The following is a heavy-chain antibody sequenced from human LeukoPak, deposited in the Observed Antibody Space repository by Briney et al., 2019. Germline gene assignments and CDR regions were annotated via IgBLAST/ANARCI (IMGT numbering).Heavy chain of an antibody. D-gene: IGHD3-10*01. J-gene: IGHJ6*02. Sequence: PGGSLGLSCAASGFTFSSYSMNWVRQAPGKGLEWVSSISTSSSYIYYADSVKGRFTISRDNARNSLYLQLNSLRAEDTAVYFCARDHRPHYYGSGSYYYYGLDVWGQGTTVTVSS. CDR2: ISTSSSYI. CDR1: GFTFSSYS. CDR3: ARDHRPHYYGSGSYYYYGLDV. V-gene: IGHV3-21*01.